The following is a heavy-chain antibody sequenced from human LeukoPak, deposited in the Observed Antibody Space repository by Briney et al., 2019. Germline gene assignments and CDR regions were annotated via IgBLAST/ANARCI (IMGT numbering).Heavy chain of an antibody. J-gene: IGHJ4*02. CDR1: GFTFSSYG. D-gene: IGHD3-22*01. CDR3: AKAFGSSGYYFDY. V-gene: IGHV3-30*18. CDR2: ISYDGSNK. Sequence: PGGSLRLSCAASGFTFSSYGMHWVRQAPGKGLEWVAVISYDGSNKYYADSVKGRFTISRDNSKNTLYLQMNSLRAEDTAVYYCAKAFGSSGYYFDYWGQGTLVTVPS.